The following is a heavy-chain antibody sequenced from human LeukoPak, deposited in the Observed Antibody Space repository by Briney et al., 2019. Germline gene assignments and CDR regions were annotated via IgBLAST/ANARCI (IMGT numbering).Heavy chain of an antibody. CDR3: ARASASHSGSYYAMFDP. CDR1: GYTFTGYY. J-gene: IGHJ5*02. V-gene: IGHV1-2*02. CDR2: INPNSGGT. Sequence: ASVKVSCKASGYTFTGYYMHWVRQAPGQGLEWMGWINPNSGGTNYAQKFQGRVTMTRDTSISTAYMELSRLRSDDTAVYYCARASASHSGSYYAMFDPWGQGTLVTVSS. D-gene: IGHD1-26*01.